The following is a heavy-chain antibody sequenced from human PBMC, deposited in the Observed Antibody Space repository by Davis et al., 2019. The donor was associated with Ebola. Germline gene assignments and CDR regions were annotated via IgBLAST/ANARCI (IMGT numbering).Heavy chain of an antibody. CDR3: AKDATVTNWYFDL. CDR1: GFTFSSYG. CDR2: ISYDGSNK. J-gene: IGHJ2*01. V-gene: IGHV3-30*18. D-gene: IGHD4-17*01. Sequence: GESLKISCAASGFTFSSYGMHWVRQAPGKGLKWVAVISYDGSNKYYADSVKGRFTISRDNSKNTLYLQMNSLRTEDTAVYYCAKDATVTNWYFDLWGRGTLVTVSS.